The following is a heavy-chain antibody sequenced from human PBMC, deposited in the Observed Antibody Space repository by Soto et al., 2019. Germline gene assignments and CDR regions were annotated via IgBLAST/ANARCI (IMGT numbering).Heavy chain of an antibody. V-gene: IGHV3-33*01. J-gene: IGHJ4*02. CDR2: IWYDGSNK. CDR3: ARDFSSSSSEGGLDFDY. D-gene: IGHD6-6*01. Sequence: GGSLRLSCAASGFTLSSYGMHWVRQAPGKGLEWVAVIWYDGSNKYYADSVKGRFTISRDNSKNTLYLQMNSLRAEDTAVYYCARDFSSSSSEGGLDFDYWGQGTLVTVSS. CDR1: GFTLSSYG.